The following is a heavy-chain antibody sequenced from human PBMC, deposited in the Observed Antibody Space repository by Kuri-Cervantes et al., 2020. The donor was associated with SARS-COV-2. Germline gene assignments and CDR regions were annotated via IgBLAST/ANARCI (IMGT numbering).Heavy chain of an antibody. CDR1: GFTFSSYW. D-gene: IGHD6-6*01. CDR3: AREGPHSSSSEVDY. V-gene: IGHV3-7*01. Sequence: GGSLRLSCAASGFTFSSYWMSWVRQAPGKGLEWVANIKQDGSEKYYVDSVKGRFTISRDNSRNTVYLQMNSLRREDTAIYYCAREGPHSSSSEVDYWGQGTLVTVSS. J-gene: IGHJ4*02. CDR2: IKQDGSEK.